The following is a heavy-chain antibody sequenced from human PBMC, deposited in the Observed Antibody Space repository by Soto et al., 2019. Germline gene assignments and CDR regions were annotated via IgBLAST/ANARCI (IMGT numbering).Heavy chain of an antibody. CDR3: ARQNSDYGGYGPEDFDY. CDR2: IYYSGST. J-gene: IGHJ4*02. V-gene: IGHV4-39*01. CDR1: GGSIISSSYY. D-gene: IGHD4-17*01. Sequence: PSETLSLTCTVSGGSIISSSYYWGWIRQPPGKGLEWIGSIYYSGSTYYNPSLKSRVTISVDTSKNQFSLKLSSVTAADTAVYYCARQNSDYGGYGPEDFDYWGQGTLVTVSS.